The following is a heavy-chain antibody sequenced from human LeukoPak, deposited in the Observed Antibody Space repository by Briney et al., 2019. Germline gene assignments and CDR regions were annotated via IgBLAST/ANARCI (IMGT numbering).Heavy chain of an antibody. V-gene: IGHV4-30-2*01. Sequence: PSETLSLTCAVSGGSISSGGYSWSWIRQPPGKGLEWIGYIYHSGSTYYNPSLKSRVTISVDRSKNQFSLKLSSVTAADMAVYYCARGPDYGDYYFDYWGQGTLVTVSS. J-gene: IGHJ4*02. CDR2: IYHSGST. CDR1: GGSISSGGYS. D-gene: IGHD4-17*01. CDR3: ARGPDYGDYYFDY.